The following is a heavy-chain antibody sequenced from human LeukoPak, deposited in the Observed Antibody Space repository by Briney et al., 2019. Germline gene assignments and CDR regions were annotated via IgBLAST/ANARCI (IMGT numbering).Heavy chain of an antibody. Sequence: GGSLRLSCTVSGFTVSSNSMSWVRQAPGRGLEWVSFIYSDNTHYADSVKGRFTISRDNSKNTLFLQMNSVRAEDAAMYYCANARSNYYYDSSGYYSPEYWGQGTLVTVSA. D-gene: IGHD3-22*01. V-gene: IGHV3-66*03. CDR1: GFTVSSNS. CDR3: ANARSNYYYDSSGYYSPEY. CDR2: IYSDNT. J-gene: IGHJ4*02.